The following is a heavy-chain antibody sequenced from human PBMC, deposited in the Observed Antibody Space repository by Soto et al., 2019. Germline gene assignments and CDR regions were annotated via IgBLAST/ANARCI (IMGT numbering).Heavy chain of an antibody. CDR2: TSYDGSNK. CDR1: GFTFRSYV. D-gene: IGHD3-16*01. V-gene: IGHV3-30*19. CDR3: ARWGTTGGLDV. Sequence: QVQLVESGGGVVQPGTSLRLSCVVSGFTFRSYVIHCVRQAPGKGLEGVALTSYDGSNKYYDDSVKGRFTISRDNSRNTVDLQMDSLRLEDTALYYCARWGTTGGLDVWGQGTLVSVSS. J-gene: IGHJ4*02.